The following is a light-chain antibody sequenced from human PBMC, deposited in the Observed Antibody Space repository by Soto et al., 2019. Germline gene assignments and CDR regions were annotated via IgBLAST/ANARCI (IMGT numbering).Light chain of an antibody. Sequence: DIVMTQSPLSLPVTPGEPASIACRSGRSLLQTNGNTYLDWYLQKPGQSPQLLISLATNRASGVPDRFSGSGSGTDFTLQISRVEAEDVGVYYCMQALQTPFTFGGGTKVDI. V-gene: IGKV2-28*01. CDR3: MQALQTPFT. CDR2: LAT. J-gene: IGKJ4*01. CDR1: RSLLQTNGNTY.